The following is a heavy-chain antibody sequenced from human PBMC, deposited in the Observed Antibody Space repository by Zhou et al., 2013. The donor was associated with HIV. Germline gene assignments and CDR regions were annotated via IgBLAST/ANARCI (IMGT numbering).Heavy chain of an antibody. Sequence: QVQLVQSGAEMKKPGAAVKVSCRASGYTFASYYVHWVRQAPGQGLEWMGIINPSDGATNYAQNFQGRVTMTRDTSTGTVHMELRSLRSEDTAVYYCASERQKWARDYHFDYWGQGTLVTVSS. CDR3: ASERQKWARDYHFDY. CDR2: INPSDGAT. J-gene: IGHJ4*02. CDR1: GYTFASYY. D-gene: IGHD4-17*01. V-gene: IGHV1-46*01.